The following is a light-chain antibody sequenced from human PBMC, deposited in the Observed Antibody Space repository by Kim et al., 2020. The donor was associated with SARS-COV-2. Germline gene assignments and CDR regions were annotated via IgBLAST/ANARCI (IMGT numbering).Light chain of an antibody. CDR3: QSYDSSLSGYV. V-gene: IGLV1-40*01. CDR1: SSNLGAGYD. CDR2: ANS. J-gene: IGLJ1*01. Sequence: QSVLTQPPSVSGAPGQRVTISCTGSSSNLGAGYDVNWYQQLPGTVPKLLIYANSNRPSGVPGRFSGSKSGSPASLAITGLQAEDETDYYCQSYDSSLSGYVFGTGTKVTVL.